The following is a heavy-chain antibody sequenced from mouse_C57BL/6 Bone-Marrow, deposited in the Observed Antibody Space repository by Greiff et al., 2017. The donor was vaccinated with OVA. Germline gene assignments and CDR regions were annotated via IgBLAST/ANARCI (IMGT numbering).Heavy chain of an antibody. CDR3: TSFTTVRYWYFDV. D-gene: IGHD1-1*01. CDR2: IDPETGGN. V-gene: IGHV1-15*01. J-gene: IGHJ1*03. Sequence: QVQLQQSGAELVRPGASVTLSCKASGYTFTDYEMHWVKQTPVHGLEWIGAIDPETGGNAYNQKFKGKAILTAYKSSSTAYMELRSLTSEDSAVYYCTSFTTVRYWYFDVWGTGTTVTVSS. CDR1: GYTFTDYE.